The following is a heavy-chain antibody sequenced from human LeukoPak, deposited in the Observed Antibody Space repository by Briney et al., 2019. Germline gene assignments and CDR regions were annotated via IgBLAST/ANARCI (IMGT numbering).Heavy chain of an antibody. J-gene: IGHJ2*01. V-gene: IGHV3-7*01. D-gene: IGHD2-15*01. CDR1: GFTFSNYW. CDR3: AGGQGWHFDL. CDR2: IKHDGSEE. Sequence: GGSLRLSCAASGFTFSNYWMSWFRQAPSKGLEWVADIKHDGSEEHYVASVKGRFTISRDNAKLYLQMNSLRAEDTAVYYCAGGQGWHFDLWGLGTLITVSS.